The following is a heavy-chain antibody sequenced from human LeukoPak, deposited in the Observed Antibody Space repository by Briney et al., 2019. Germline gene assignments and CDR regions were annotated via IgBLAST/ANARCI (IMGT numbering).Heavy chain of an antibody. D-gene: IGHD2-15*01. V-gene: IGHV3-30*18. Sequence: GGSLRLSCAASEFTFSDYGMYWVRQAPGKGLEWVAVMSYHGNNKYYADSVKGRFTISRDNSNNTLYLQMNSLRVEDSALYYCGKDSSYRHVAAEGYVDYWGQGTLVTVSS. CDR1: EFTFSDYG. J-gene: IGHJ4*02. CDR3: GKDSSYRHVAAEGYVDY. CDR2: MSYHGNNK.